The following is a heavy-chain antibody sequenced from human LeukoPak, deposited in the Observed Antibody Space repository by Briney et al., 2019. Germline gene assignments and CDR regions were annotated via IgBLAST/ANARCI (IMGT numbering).Heavy chain of an antibody. D-gene: IGHD3-22*01. CDR1: GFTFSSYA. Sequence: GGSLRLSCAASGFTFSSYAMSWVRQAPGKGLEWVSAISSSGGSTYYADSVKGRFTISRDNSKNTLYLQMNSLRAEDTAVYYCAKSGRYDSSEQFDYWGQGTLVTVSS. V-gene: IGHV3-23*01. CDR3: AKSGRYDSSEQFDY. J-gene: IGHJ4*02. CDR2: ISSSGGST.